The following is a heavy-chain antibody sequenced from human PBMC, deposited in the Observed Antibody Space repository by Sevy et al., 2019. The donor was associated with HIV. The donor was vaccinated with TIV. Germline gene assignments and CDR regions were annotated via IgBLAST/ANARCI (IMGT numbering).Heavy chain of an antibody. Sequence: GGSLRLSCAASGFSFNNAWMNWVRQAPGKGLEWVGHIKRKTDGGTRDYAASVKGRFTISRDDSENTLFLQINSLKTEDTAVYYCTTAPIVAAGDYEYYGMDVWGQGTTVTVSS. CDR1: GFSFNNAW. CDR3: TTAPIVAAGDYEYYGMDV. CDR2: IKRKTDGGTR. J-gene: IGHJ6*02. D-gene: IGHD6-13*01. V-gene: IGHV3-15*01.